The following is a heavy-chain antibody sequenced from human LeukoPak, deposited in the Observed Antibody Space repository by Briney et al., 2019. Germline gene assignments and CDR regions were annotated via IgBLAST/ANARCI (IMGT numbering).Heavy chain of an antibody. CDR2: TRNKANSYTT. Sequence: GGSLRLSCAASGFTFSDHYMDWVRQAPGKGLEWVGRTRNKANSYTTEYAASVKGRFTISRDDSKNSLYLQMNSLKTEDTAVYYCARDEDSSGYIWGQGTMVTVSS. J-gene: IGHJ3*02. CDR3: ARDEDSSGYI. D-gene: IGHD3-22*01. V-gene: IGHV3-72*01. CDR1: GFTFSDHY.